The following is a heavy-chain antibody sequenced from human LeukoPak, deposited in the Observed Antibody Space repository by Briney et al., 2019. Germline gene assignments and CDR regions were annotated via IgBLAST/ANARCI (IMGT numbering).Heavy chain of an antibody. CDR3: AKDRSSSWYFDY. J-gene: IGHJ4*02. CDR1: GLTFSSYA. D-gene: IGHD6-13*01. Sequence: GGSLRLSCAASGLTFSSYAMSWVRQAPGKGLEWVAAISGSGDNTYYADSVKGRFTISRDNSRNTLYLQMNSLRGEDTAVYYCAKDRSSSWYFDYWGQGTLVTVSS. CDR2: ISGSGDNT. V-gene: IGHV3-23*01.